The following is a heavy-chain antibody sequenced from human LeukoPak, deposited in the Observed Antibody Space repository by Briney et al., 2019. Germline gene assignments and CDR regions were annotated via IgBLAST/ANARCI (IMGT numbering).Heavy chain of an antibody. J-gene: IGHJ4*02. Sequence: GGSLRLSCAASGFPFSGYWMDWVRQAPGKGMEWVANVNQDGSTQYYAASVKGRFTISRDNAKSSLYLQMNILRAEDTAVYYCSRSLDYLGQGALVTVSS. CDR2: VNQDGSTQ. CDR1: GFPFSGYW. CDR3: SRSLDY. V-gene: IGHV3-7*01.